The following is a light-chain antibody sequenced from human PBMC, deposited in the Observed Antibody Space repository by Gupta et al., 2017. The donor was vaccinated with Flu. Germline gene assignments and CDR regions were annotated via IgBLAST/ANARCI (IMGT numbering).Light chain of an antibody. Sequence: ISSKSGQCLLHRDIKTYLAWYLQKPGQPPQLLIYEVSNWYSGVPDRFRGSGSGTDFTLKISRVEAEDVGVYYCKQNIHLPWTFGRGTKVEIK. CDR1: QCLLHRDIKTY. V-gene: IGKV2D-29*01. CDR2: EVS. J-gene: IGKJ1*01. CDR3: KQNIHLPWT.